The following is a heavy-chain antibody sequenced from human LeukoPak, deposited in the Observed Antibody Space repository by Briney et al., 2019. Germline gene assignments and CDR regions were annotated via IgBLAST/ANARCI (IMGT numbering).Heavy chain of an antibody. CDR1: GYPFTKFW. V-gene: IGHV5-51*01. D-gene: IGHD1-26*01. J-gene: IGHJ5*02. CDR2: IYPGDSDT. CDR3: ARHVGVGATTENWFDP. Sequence: GESLKISCQGSGYPFTKFWIGRARQMPGKGLEWMGVIYPGDSDTRYSPSFQGQVTISADKSISTAYLQWSSVKASDTAMYYCARHVGVGATTENWFDPWGQGTLVTVSS.